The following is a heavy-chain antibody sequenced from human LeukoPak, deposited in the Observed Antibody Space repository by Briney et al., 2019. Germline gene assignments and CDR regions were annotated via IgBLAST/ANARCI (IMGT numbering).Heavy chain of an antibody. CDR1: GGSFSGYY. CDR3: SRPPPEGGSTQGFGY. Sequence: SETLSLTCAVYGGSFSGYYWSWIRQPPGKGLEWIGEINHSGSTNYNPSLKSRVTISVDTSKNQFSLKLSSVTAADTAVYYCSRPPPEGGSTQGFGYWGQGTLVTVSS. J-gene: IGHJ4*02. D-gene: IGHD2-2*01. V-gene: IGHV4-34*01. CDR2: INHSGST.